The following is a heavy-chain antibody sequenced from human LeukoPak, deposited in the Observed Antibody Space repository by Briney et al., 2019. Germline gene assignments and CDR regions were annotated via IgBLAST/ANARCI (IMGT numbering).Heavy chain of an antibody. J-gene: IGHJ4*02. CDR1: GGSLSIYY. Sequence: SETLSLTCTVSGGSLSIYYWSWVRQPPGKGLEWIGHIYYSGSTNYTPSLKSRVRLSVDTPKKQFSPKRSSVSGAGTAVYYCARQVRRWTGYALYYFDYWGQGTLVTVSS. V-gene: IGHV4-59*01. CDR3: ARQVRRWTGYALYYFDY. CDR2: IYYSGST. D-gene: IGHD3/OR15-3a*01.